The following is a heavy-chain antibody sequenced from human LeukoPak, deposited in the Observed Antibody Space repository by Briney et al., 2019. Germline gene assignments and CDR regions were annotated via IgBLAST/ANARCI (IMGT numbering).Heavy chain of an antibody. CDR2: INHSGST. Sequence: SEILSLTCAVYGGSFSGYYWSWIRQPPGKGLEWIGEINHSGSTNYNPSLKSRVTISVDTSKNQFSLKLSSVTAAGTAVYYCARGPYYDFWSGYYPRATTFDYWGQGTLVTVSS. V-gene: IGHV4-34*01. CDR1: GGSFSGYY. CDR3: ARGPYYDFWSGYYPRATTFDY. D-gene: IGHD3-3*01. J-gene: IGHJ4*02.